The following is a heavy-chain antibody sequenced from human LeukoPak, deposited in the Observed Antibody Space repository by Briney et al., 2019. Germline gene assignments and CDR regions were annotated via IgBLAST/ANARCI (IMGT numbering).Heavy chain of an antibody. D-gene: IGHD1-20*01. CDR1: GGSISSSSYY. V-gene: IGHV4-39*01. Sequence: PSETLSLTCTVSGGSISSSSYYWGWIRQPPGKGLEWIGSIYYSGSTYYNPSLKSRVTISVDTSKNQFSLKLSSVTAADTAVYYCARLKLTGARSYYFDYWGRGTLVTVSS. CDR3: ARLKLTGARSYYFDY. J-gene: IGHJ4*02. CDR2: IYYSGST.